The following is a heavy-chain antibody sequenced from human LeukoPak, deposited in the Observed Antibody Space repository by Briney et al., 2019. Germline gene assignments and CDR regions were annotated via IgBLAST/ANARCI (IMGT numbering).Heavy chain of an antibody. V-gene: IGHV3-48*01. Sequence: GGSLRPSCAASGFTFSSYSMNWVRQAPGKGLEWVSYISSSSNTIYYADSVKGRFTISRDNAKNSLYLQMNSLRAEDTAVYYCARETGAFDYWGQGTLVTVSP. CDR3: ARETGAFDY. CDR2: ISSSSNTI. D-gene: IGHD7-27*01. J-gene: IGHJ4*02. CDR1: GFTFSSYS.